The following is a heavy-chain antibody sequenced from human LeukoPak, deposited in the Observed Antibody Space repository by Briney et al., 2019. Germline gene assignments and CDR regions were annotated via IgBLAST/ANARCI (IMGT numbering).Heavy chain of an antibody. CDR2: IKSKADGGTT. V-gene: IGHV3-15*01. D-gene: IGHD2/OR15-2a*01. Sequence: GGSLRLSCAASGFTSNNAWMSWVRQAPGKGLEWVGRIKSKADGGTTDYAAPVKGRFTISRDDSKNTVYLQMNSLKIEDTAMYYCTTDDPVNRSWGQGTLVTVSS. CDR1: GFTSNNAW. J-gene: IGHJ4*02. CDR3: TTDDPVNRS.